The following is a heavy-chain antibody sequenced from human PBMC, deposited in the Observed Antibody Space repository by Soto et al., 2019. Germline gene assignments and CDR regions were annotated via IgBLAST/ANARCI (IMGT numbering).Heavy chain of an antibody. CDR1: GFTLSDHY. D-gene: IGHD3-10*01. V-gene: IGHV3-72*01. CDR3: VRTSHYGSGSWNFDF. CDR2: TRHKANGYST. J-gene: IGHJ4*02. Sequence: EVQLVESGGGLVQPGGSLRLSCAASGFTLSDHYMDWVRQAPGRGLKWVGRTRHKANGYSTEYAAAVKGRFIVSSDDSLNSLYLQMNSLKTEDTAVYYCVRTSHYGSGSWNFDFWGQGTLVAVSS.